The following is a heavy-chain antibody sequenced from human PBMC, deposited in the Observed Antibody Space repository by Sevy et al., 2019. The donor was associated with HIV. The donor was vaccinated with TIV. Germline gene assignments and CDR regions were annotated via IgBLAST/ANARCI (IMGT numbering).Heavy chain of an antibody. Sequence: GGSLRLSCEASGFSFSTYGMHWVRQAPGKGLEWVAIIWSDGAYQYHGDSVKGRFTISRDNSKNTLYLQMNNVRVEDTAVYYCARGGYYSANAAYYALDSWGQGTLVTVSS. D-gene: IGHD2-15*01. V-gene: IGHV3-33*04. J-gene: IGHJ4*02. CDR2: IWSDGAYQ. CDR3: ARGGYYSANAAYYALDS. CDR1: GFSFSTYG.